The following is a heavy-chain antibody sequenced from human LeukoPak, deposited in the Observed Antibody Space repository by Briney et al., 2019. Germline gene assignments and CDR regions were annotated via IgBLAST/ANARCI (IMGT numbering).Heavy chain of an antibody. J-gene: IGHJ1*01. Sequence: GRSLRLSCAASGSTFRSYAVHWVRQAPGKGLEWVAVISYDGTDNYYADSVKGRFTISRDNSENTLFLQMNSLRPEDTAAYYCAIGGGSSTWYEGYLQHWGQGTLITVSS. D-gene: IGHD6-13*01. CDR2: ISYDGTDN. CDR3: AIGGGSSTWYEGYLQH. CDR1: GSTFRSYA. V-gene: IGHV3-30-3*01.